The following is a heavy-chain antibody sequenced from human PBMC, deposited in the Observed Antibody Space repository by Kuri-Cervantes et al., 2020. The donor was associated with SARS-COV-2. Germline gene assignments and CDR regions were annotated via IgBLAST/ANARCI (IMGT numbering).Heavy chain of an antibody. D-gene: IGHD6-6*01. Sequence: GESLKISCKGSGFLFTTYWIGWVRQVPGKGLEWMGIIYPGDSDTRYSPSFQGQVTISADKSISTAYLQWSSLKASDTAMYYCARHSSSQTYNWFDPWGQGTLVTVSS. CDR2: IYPGDSDT. CDR1: GFLFTTYW. V-gene: IGHV5-51*01. CDR3: ARHSSSQTYNWFDP. J-gene: IGHJ5*02.